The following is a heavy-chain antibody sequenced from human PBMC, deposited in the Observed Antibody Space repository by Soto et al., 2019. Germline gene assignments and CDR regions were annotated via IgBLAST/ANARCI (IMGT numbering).Heavy chain of an antibody. CDR1: GGSFSTSS. Sequence: QVQLVQSGTEVKEPGSSVKVSCKASGGSFSTSSFVWVRQGPGQGLEWMGGIIPIFGRTNLAQKFQGRVTFSADESTRTTYMELRSLTSEDTDIYYCARDVVLSIAGDSWGKGTLVTVSS. CDR2: IIPIFGRT. CDR3: ARDVVLSIAGDS. V-gene: IGHV1-69*01. D-gene: IGHD2-8*02. J-gene: IGHJ4*02.